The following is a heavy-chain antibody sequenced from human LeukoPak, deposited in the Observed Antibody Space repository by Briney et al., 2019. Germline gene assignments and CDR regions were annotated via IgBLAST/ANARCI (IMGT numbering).Heavy chain of an antibody. CDR2: ISAYNGNT. CDR1: GYTFTSYG. Sequence: ASVKVSCKASGYTFTSYGISWVRQAPGQGPEWMGWISAYNGNTNYAQKLQGRVTMTTDTSTSTAYMELRSLRSDDTAVYYCARDGIAVAGTPPYYYGMDVWGQGTTVTVSS. V-gene: IGHV1-18*01. CDR3: ARDGIAVAGTPPYYYGMDV. J-gene: IGHJ6*02. D-gene: IGHD6-19*01.